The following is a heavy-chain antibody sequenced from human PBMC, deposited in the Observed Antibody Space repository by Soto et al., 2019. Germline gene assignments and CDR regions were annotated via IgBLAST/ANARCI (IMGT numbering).Heavy chain of an antibody. J-gene: IGHJ6*03. CDR1: GYTFTGYY. CDR2: INPNSGGT. V-gene: IGHV1-2*04. CDR3: ARVSRQSSYYYYYMDG. Sequence: GASVKVSCKASGYTFTGYYMHWVRQAPGQGLEWMGWINPNSGGTNYAQKFQGWVTMTRDTSISTAYMELSRLRSDDTAVYYCARVSRQSSYYYYYMDGWGKGTTVTVSS.